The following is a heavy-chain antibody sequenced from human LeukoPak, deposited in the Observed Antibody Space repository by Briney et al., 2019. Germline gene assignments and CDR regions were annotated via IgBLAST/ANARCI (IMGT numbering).Heavy chain of an antibody. D-gene: IGHD2-2*02. V-gene: IGHV4-59*08. CDR2: IYYSGST. J-gene: IGHJ4*02. CDR1: GGSISSYY. Sequence: SETLSLTCTVSGGSISSYYWSWIRQPPGKGLEWIGYIYYSGSTNYNPSLKSRVTISVDTSKNQFSLKLSSVTAAGTAVYYCARHFTGCSSTSCYTPLHYFDYWGQGTLVTVSS. CDR3: ARHFTGCSSTSCYTPLHYFDY.